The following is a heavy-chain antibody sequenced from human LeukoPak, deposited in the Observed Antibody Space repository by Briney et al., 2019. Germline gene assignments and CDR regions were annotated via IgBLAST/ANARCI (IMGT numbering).Heavy chain of an antibody. J-gene: IGHJ5*02. CDR3: ARHRKNSYESSHMGFDP. V-gene: IGHV4-39*01. Sequence: SETLSLTCTVSGGSISSSSYYWGWLRQPPGKGLEWIGSIYYSGSTYYNPSLKTRVTISVDTSKNQFSLRLTSVTAADTAVYYCARHRKNSYESSHMGFDPWGPGTLVTVSS. CDR2: IYYSGST. CDR1: GGSISSSSYY. D-gene: IGHD3-22*01.